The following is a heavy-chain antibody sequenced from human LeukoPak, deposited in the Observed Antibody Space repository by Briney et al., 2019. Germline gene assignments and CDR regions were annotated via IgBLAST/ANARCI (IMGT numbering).Heavy chain of an antibody. CDR2: INAGGGAT. CDR1: GDTFTNYW. Sequence: ASVKVSFKTSGDTFTNYWVHWVRQPPGQGLQWMGFINAGGGATTYAQNFQGRVTMTRDTSSSTVYLDLSSLRSEDTAVYYCARGVYYYHSGGYYDFDYWGQGTLVTVSS. D-gene: IGHD3-22*01. CDR3: ARGVYYYHSGGYYDFDY. J-gene: IGHJ4*02. V-gene: IGHV1-46*01.